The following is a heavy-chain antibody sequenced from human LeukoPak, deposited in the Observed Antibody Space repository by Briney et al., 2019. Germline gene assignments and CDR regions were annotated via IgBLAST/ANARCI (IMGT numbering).Heavy chain of an antibody. V-gene: IGHV4-34*01. Sequence: SETLSLTCAVYGGSFSGYYWSWIRQPPGKGLEWIGEINHSGSTNYNPSLKSRVTISVDTSKNQFSLRLSSVTAADTAVYSCARIPHSDYVWLYYYMDVWGKGTTVTVSS. CDR3: ARIPHSDYVWLYYYMDV. CDR2: INHSGST. D-gene: IGHD4-11*01. J-gene: IGHJ6*03. CDR1: GGSFSGYY.